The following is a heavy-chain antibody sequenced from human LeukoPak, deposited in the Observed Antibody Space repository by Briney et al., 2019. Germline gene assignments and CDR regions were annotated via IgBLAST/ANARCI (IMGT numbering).Heavy chain of an antibody. J-gene: IGHJ4*02. Sequence: GGSLRLSCAASGFTFSSYWMSWVRQAAGKGLEWVANIKQDGSEKYYVDSVKGRFTISRDNAKNSLYLQMNSLRAEDTAVYYCARDPYYYGSGSYYYFDYWGQGTLVTVSS. CDR2: IKQDGSEK. CDR3: ARDPYYYGSGSYYYFDY. D-gene: IGHD3-10*01. V-gene: IGHV3-7*01. CDR1: GFTFSSYW.